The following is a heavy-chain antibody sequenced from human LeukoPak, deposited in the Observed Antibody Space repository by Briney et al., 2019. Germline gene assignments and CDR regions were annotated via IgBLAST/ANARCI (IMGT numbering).Heavy chain of an antibody. D-gene: IGHD6-13*01. CDR3: ARVQQPPTGYYFDY. CDR1: GYTFTGYY. CDR2: INPNSGGT. V-gene: IGHV1-2*06. J-gene: IGHJ4*02. Sequence: ASVKVSCKASGYTFTGYYMHWVRQAPGQGLEWMGRINPNSGGTNYAQKFQGRVTMTRDTSISTAYMELSRLRSDDTAVYYCARVQQPPTGYYFDYWGPGTLVTVSS.